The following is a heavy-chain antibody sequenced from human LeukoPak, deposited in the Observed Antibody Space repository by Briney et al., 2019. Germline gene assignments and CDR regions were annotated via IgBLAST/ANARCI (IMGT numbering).Heavy chain of an antibody. Sequence: SETLSLTCTVSGGSISSKSYYWSWIRQPAGKGLEWIGRIYASGSTDYNPSLKSRVTISRDTSKNQFSLKLASVTAADTAVYYCARGYTSSSEPFDYWGQGTLVTVSS. D-gene: IGHD6-6*01. CDR2: IYASGST. V-gene: IGHV4-61*02. CDR3: ARGYTSSSEPFDY. J-gene: IGHJ4*02. CDR1: GGSISSKSYY.